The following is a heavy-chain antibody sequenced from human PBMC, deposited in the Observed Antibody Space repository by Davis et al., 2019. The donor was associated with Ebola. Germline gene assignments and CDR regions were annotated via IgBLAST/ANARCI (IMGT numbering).Heavy chain of an antibody. CDR1: GYTFTDYY. J-gene: IGHJ4*02. CDR2: MNPNSGNT. D-gene: IGHD1-26*01. Sequence: AASVKVSCKASGYTFTDYYMHWVRQAPGQGLEWMGWMNPNSGNTGFAQKFQGRVTMTRNISITTAYLELSSLGSEDTAVYYCARRVGARSGFGNWGQGTLVTVSS. V-gene: IGHV1-8*02. CDR3: ARRVGARSGFGN.